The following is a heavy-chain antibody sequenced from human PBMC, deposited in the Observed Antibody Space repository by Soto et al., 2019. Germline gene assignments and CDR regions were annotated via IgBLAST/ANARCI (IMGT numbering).Heavy chain of an antibody. CDR2: ISNIGGST. CDR1: GFTFSSYA. V-gene: IGHV3-23*01. CDR3: AKYGKSYSSPSVHYYGMDV. Sequence: GSLRLSCAASGFTFSSYAMSWVRQAPGKGLEWVSAISNIGGSTYYADSVKGRFTISRDNSKSTLYLQMNSLRADDTAVYYCAKYGKSYSSPSVHYYGMDVWGQGTTVTVSS. J-gene: IGHJ6*02. D-gene: IGHD6-6*01.